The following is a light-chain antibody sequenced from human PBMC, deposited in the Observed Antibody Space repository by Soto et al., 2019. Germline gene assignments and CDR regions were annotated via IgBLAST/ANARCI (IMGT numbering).Light chain of an antibody. CDR1: SGSIASNY. V-gene: IGLV6-57*01. Sequence: NFLLTQPHSVSESPGKTVTISCTRSSGSIASNYVQWYQQRPGSPPTTVIYEDNQRPSGVPDRFSGSIDSSSNSASLTISGLKTEDEADYYCQSYDWVFGGGTKLTVL. J-gene: IGLJ3*02. CDR2: EDN. CDR3: QSYDWV.